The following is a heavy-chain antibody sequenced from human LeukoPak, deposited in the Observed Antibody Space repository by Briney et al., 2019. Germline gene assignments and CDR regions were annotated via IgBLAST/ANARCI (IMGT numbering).Heavy chain of an antibody. D-gene: IGHD3-22*01. CDR2: IIPSGGST. V-gene: IGHV1-46*01. J-gene: IGHJ4*02. Sequence: GGSLRLSCAASGYTFSDYHMQWVRQAPGPGLEWMGRIIPSGGSTTYAQKFQGRVTMTRDMSTNTVYMELSSLRSEDTAVYYCARAGVVVVIGNWGQGTLVTVSS. CDR3: ARAGVVVVIGN. CDR1: GYTFSDYH.